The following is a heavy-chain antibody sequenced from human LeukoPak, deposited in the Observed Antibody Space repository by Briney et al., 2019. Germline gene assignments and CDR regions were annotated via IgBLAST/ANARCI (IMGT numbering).Heavy chain of an antibody. V-gene: IGHV3-74*01. Sequence: GGSLRLSCAASGFTFSGYWMQWVRQAPGKGLVWVSRINSDGSTTTYADSAKGRFTISRDNAKNTLYLQMNSLRAEDTAMYYCARDGPSVGATIDYWGQGTLVTVSS. J-gene: IGHJ4*02. CDR2: INSDGSTT. CDR1: GFTFSGYW. D-gene: IGHD1-26*01. CDR3: ARDGPSVGATIDY.